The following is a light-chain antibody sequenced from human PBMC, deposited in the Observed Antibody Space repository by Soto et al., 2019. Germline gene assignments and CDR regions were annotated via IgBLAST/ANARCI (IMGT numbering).Light chain of an antibody. CDR3: ETWDSNTRV. Sequence: QLVLTQSSSASASLGSSVKLTCTLSSGHSSYIIAWHQQQPGKAPRYLMKLERSGSYNKGSGVPDRFSGSSSGADRYLTISSLQFEDEADYYCETWDSNTRVFGGGTKLTVL. CDR2: LERSGSY. CDR1: SGHSSYI. J-gene: IGLJ2*01. V-gene: IGLV4-60*02.